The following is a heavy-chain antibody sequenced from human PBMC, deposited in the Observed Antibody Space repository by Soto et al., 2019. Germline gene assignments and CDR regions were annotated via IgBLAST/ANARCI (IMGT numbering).Heavy chain of an antibody. V-gene: IGHV1-69*01. D-gene: IGHD3-22*01. J-gene: IGHJ6*02. CDR2: TIPMLGTP. CDR1: GGTFSKYA. CDR3: AIPLRDRTYYYGMAV. Sequence: QVQLVQSGAEMQQPRASVRVSCKASGGTFSKYAFSWVRQAPGQGLEWLGGTIPMLGTPNDAQKLQGRVAISADESTATVYMELSSLRSEDTAVYCCAIPLRDRTYYYGMAVWGQGTTVTVSS.